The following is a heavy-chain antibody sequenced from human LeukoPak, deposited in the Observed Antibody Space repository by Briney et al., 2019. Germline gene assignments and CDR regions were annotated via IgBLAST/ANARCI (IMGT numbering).Heavy chain of an antibody. J-gene: IGHJ3*02. CDR2: IYYSGSSGST. D-gene: IGHD3-10*01. V-gene: IGHV4-59*01. CDR3: ARVGGVRGAHHI. CDR1: GGSISSYY. Sequence: SSETLSLTCTVSGGSISSYYWSWIRQPPGKGLEWIGYIYYSGSSGSTNYSPSLKSRGTISVDMSKNQFSLKLSSVTAADTAVYYCARVGGVRGAHHIWGQGTMVTVSS.